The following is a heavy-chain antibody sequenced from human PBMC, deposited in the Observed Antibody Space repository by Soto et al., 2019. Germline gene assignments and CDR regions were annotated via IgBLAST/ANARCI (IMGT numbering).Heavy chain of an antibody. Sequence: PGGSLRLSCADSGLTFSRYWVSWVRQAPGKGLEWVGRIKSKTDGGTTDYAAPVKGRFTISRDDSKNTLYLQMNGLKTEDTAVYYCTTLSITIFGVVLMDVWGQGTTVTVSS. CDR1: GLTFSRYW. CDR2: IKSKTDGGTT. J-gene: IGHJ6*02. D-gene: IGHD3-3*01. V-gene: IGHV3-15*01. CDR3: TTLSITIFGVVLMDV.